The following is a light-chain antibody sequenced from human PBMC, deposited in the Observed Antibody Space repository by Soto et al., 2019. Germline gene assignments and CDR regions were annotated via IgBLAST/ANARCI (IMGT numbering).Light chain of an antibody. CDR3: QQYSSSPGT. CDR1: QSASSSY. Sequence: EIVLTQSPGTLSLSPGERATLSCRASQSASSSYLAWYQQKPGQAPRLLIYGASSRATGIPGRFSGSGSGTDFTLTISRVEPEDFAVYYWQQYSSSPGTFGQGTKVEIK. J-gene: IGKJ1*01. CDR2: GAS. V-gene: IGKV3-20*01.